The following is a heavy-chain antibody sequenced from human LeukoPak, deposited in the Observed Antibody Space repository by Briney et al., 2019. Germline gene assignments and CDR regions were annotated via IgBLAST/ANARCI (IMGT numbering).Heavy chain of an antibody. D-gene: IGHD3-22*01. Sequence: PGGSLRLSCAASGFTFSTYAMSWVRQAPGKGLEWVSAISGSGDSTYYADSVKGRFTISRDNSKNTLYLQMNSLRAEDTAVYYCAKMKTYYYDSSGYYRDAFDTWGQGTMVTVS. CDR2: ISGSGDST. CDR3: AKMKTYYYDSSGYYRDAFDT. J-gene: IGHJ3*02. CDR1: GFTFSTYA. V-gene: IGHV3-23*01.